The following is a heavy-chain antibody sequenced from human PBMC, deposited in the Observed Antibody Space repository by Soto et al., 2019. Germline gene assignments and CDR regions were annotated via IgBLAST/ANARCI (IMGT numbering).Heavy chain of an antibody. CDR1: SYTFTSYG. V-gene: IGHV1-18*04. CDR2: ISAYNGNT. J-gene: IGHJ5*02. CDR3: ARVWGYSYGYWFNP. D-gene: IGHD5-18*01. Sequence: EASVKVSCKASSYTFTSYGISWVRQAPGQGLEWMGWISAYNGNTNYAQKLQGRVTMTTDTSTSTAYMELRSLRSDDTALYYCARVWGYSYGYWFNPWGQGTLVTVSS.